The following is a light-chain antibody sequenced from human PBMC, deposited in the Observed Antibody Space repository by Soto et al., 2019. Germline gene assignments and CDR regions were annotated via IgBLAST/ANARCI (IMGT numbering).Light chain of an antibody. J-gene: IGKJ1*01. CDR3: QQYNNWPLT. CDR1: QSVSSN. V-gene: IGKV3-15*01. CDR2: GAS. Sequence: EIVMRQSAVTLSVSPGERAPLSCTTSQSVSSNLAWYQQKPGQAPRLLIYGASTRATGVPARFSGSGSGTEFTLTITSLQSEDVAVYYCQQYNNWPLTFGQGTKVDIK.